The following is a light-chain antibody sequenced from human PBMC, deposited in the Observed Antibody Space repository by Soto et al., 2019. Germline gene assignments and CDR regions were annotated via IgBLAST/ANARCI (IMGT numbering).Light chain of an antibody. CDR3: QQYAGSPPWT. CDR1: QSVSGNY. CDR2: GAS. V-gene: IGKV3-20*01. Sequence: EIVLTQSPGTLSLSPGERATLSCRASQSVSGNYLVWYQQKPGQAPRLLIHGASSRATGIPDRFSGSGSGTDFTLTISRLEPEDFAVYYCQQYAGSPPWTFGQGTKVEIK. J-gene: IGKJ1*01.